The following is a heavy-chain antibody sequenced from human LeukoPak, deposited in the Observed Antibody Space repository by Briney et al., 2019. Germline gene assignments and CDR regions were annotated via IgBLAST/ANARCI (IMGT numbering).Heavy chain of an antibody. D-gene: IGHD5-18*01. CDR3: AKLRGYIYGEVES. Sequence: GGSLRLSCAASGFTVSSNYMSWVRQAPGKGLEWVSVIYSGGSTYYADSVKGRFTISRANSRSTLSLEMNSLRADDTAVYYCAKLRGYIYGEVESWGQGTQVTVSS. J-gene: IGHJ4*02. CDR2: IYSGGST. V-gene: IGHV3-53*01. CDR1: GFTVSSNY.